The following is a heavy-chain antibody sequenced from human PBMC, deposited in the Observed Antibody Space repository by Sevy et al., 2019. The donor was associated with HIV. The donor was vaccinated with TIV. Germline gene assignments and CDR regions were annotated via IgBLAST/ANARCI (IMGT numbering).Heavy chain of an antibody. V-gene: IGHV3-48*03. J-gene: IGHJ6*02. CDR2: ISSSGSTI. D-gene: IGHD4-17*01. CDR3: ARGPTDYGDYVVPKDYYYGMDV. CDR1: GFTFSSYE. Sequence: GGSLRLSCAASGFTFSSYEMNWVRQAPGKGLEWVSYISSSGSTIYYADSVKGRFTISRDNAKNSLYLQMNSLRAEDTAGYYCARGPTDYGDYVVPKDYYYGMDVWGQGTTVTVSS.